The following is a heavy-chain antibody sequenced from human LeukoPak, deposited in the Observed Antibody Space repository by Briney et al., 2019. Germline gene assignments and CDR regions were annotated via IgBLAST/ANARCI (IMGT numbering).Heavy chain of an antibody. CDR1: AGSISSYY. CDR3: ARDRTPNGYSSGWRI. CDR2: IYFGGST. D-gene: IGHD6-19*01. J-gene: IGHJ3*02. V-gene: IGHV4-59*01. Sequence: SETLSLTCTVSAGSISSYYWSWIRQPPGKGLEWIGYIYFGGSTNYNPSLKSRVNTSVDTSKNQFSLKLSTVTAADTAVYYCARDRTPNGYSSGWRIWGQGTMVTVSS.